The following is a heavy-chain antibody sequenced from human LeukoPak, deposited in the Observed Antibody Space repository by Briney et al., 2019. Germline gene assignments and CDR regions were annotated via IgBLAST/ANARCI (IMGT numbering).Heavy chain of an antibody. CDR3: AKEGGKQWLVYYYYGMDV. CDR1: GFTFSSYG. V-gene: IGHV3-30*18. Sequence: PGRSLRLSCAASGFTFSSYGMHWVRQAPGKGLEWVAVISYDGSNKYYADSVKGRFTISRDNSKNTLYLQMNGLRAEDTAVYYCAKEGGKQWLVYYYYGMDVWGQGTTVTVSS. CDR2: ISYDGSNK. D-gene: IGHD6-19*01. J-gene: IGHJ6*02.